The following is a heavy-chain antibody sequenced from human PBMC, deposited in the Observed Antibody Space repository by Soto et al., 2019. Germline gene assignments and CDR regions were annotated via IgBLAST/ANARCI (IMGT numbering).Heavy chain of an antibody. J-gene: IGHJ4*02. CDR3: AKTPIIAAAYYFDY. CDR2: ISGSGGST. V-gene: IGHV3-23*01. Sequence: GGSLRLSCAASGFTFSSYAMSWVRQAPGKGLEWVSAISGSGGSTYYADSVKGRFTISRDNSKNTLYLHMNSLSAEDTSVYYCAKTPIIAAAYYFDYWGQGTLVTVSS. D-gene: IGHD6-13*01. CDR1: GFTFSSYA.